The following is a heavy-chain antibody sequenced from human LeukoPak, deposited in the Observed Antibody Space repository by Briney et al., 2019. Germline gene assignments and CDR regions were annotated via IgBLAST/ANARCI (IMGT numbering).Heavy chain of an antibody. Sequence: PGGSLRLSCAASGFLASNTYMTWVRQAPGKGLEWVSVIHNDGSTYYADSVKGRFTISRDNSKNMLVPRMNSLRVEDTAVYFCVSLARDYWGQGTLVSVSS. CDR2: IHNDGST. V-gene: IGHV3-53*01. CDR3: VSLARDY. D-gene: IGHD3-3*02. CDR1: GFLASNTY. J-gene: IGHJ4*02.